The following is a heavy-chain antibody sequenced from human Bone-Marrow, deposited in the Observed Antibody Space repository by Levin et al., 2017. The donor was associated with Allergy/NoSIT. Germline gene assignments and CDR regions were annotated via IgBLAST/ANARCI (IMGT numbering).Heavy chain of an antibody. J-gene: IGHJ3*02. CDR3: TTGGVVDIDPFDI. CDR2: SDGADGEP. V-gene: IGHV1-24*01. Sequence: ASVKVSCKVSGNTLTELSMHWVRQAPGKGLEWMGTSDGADGEPIYAQDFQGRVTMSEDISTDTAHMELSSLRSEDTAVYYCTTGGVVDIDPFDIWGQGTKVTVSS. D-gene: IGHD2-21*01. CDR1: GNTLTELS.